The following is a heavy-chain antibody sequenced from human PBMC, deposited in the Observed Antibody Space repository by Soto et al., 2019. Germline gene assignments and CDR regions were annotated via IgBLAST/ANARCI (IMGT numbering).Heavy chain of an antibody. V-gene: IGHV3-13*01. J-gene: IGHJ6*02. CDR1: GFTFSNYD. Sequence: EVQLVESGGGLVQPGGSLRLSCAASGFTFSNYDMQWVRQVTGKGLEWVSGITTAGDTYYPGSVKGRFTISREKAQKCLYLQMNSLSAGDTAVYSCAREFHGGSYGMDVWGQGTTVTVSS. CDR3: AREFHGGSYGMDV. CDR2: ITTAGDT.